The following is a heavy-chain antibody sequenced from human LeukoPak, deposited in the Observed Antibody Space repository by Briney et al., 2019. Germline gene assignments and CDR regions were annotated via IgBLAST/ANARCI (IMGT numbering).Heavy chain of an antibody. CDR3: ARGDESRVYYGMDV. CDR1: GFTVSSNY. J-gene: IGHJ6*02. Sequence: GGSLRLSCAASGFTVSSNYMSWVRQAPGKGLEWVSVIYSGGSTYYADSVKGRFTISRHNSKNTLYLQMNSLRAEDTAVYYCARGDESRVYYGMDVWGQGTTVTVSS. CDR2: IYSGGST. V-gene: IGHV3-53*04.